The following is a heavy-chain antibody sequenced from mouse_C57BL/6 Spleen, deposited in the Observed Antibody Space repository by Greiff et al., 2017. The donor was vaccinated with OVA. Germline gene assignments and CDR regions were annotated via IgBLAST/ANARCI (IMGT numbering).Heavy chain of an antibody. Sequence: EVMLVESGGGLVKPGGSLKLSCAASGFTFSSYTMSWVRQTPEKRLEWVATISGGGGNTYYPDSVKGRFTISRDNAKNNLYLQMSSLRSEDTALYYCARQDSNYYFDYWGQGTTLTVSS. CDR1: GFTFSSYT. V-gene: IGHV5-9*01. CDR3: ARQDSNYYFDY. J-gene: IGHJ2*01. CDR2: ISGGGGNT. D-gene: IGHD2-5*01.